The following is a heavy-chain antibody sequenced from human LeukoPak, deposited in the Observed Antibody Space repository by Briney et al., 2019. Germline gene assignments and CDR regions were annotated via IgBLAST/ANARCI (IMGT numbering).Heavy chain of an antibody. J-gene: IGHJ4*02. Sequence: PSETLSLTCTVSGGSISSGSYYWSWIRQPAGKGLEWIGRIYTGGSTNYNPSLKSRVTISVDTSKNQFSLKLSSVTAADTAVYYCARGRGDHKDPVDYWGQGTLVTVSS. V-gene: IGHV4-61*02. D-gene: IGHD4-17*01. CDR2: IYTGGST. CDR3: ARGRGDHKDPVDY. CDR1: GGSISSGSYY.